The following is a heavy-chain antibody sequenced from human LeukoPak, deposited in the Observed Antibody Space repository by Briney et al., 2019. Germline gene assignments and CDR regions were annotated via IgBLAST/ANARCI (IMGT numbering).Heavy chain of an antibody. CDR1: GDSISSHY. Sequence: SETLSLTSIVSGDSISSHYWGWIRQPPGKGLEWIGYVLYSGNVNFNPSLKSRLTISVESSKQQFSLKLNSATAADTAVYYCERCLSIIMAVRHFDPWGQGTLVTVSS. V-gene: IGHV4-59*11. D-gene: IGHD3-3*02. CDR2: VLYSGNV. CDR3: ERCLSIIMAVRHFDP. J-gene: IGHJ5*02.